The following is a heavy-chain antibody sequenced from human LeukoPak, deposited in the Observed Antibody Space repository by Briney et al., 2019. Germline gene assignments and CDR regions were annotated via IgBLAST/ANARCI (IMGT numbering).Heavy chain of an antibody. D-gene: IGHD6-6*01. Sequence: SETLSLTCTVSGGSISSGGYYWSWIRQPPGKGLEWIGYIYHSGSTYYNPSLKSRVTISVDRSKNQFSLKLSSVTAADTAVYYCARVSHSSSSRPFDYWGQGTLVTVSS. CDR3: ARVSHSSSSRPFDY. CDR1: GGSISSGGYY. J-gene: IGHJ4*02. CDR2: IYHSGST. V-gene: IGHV4-30-2*01.